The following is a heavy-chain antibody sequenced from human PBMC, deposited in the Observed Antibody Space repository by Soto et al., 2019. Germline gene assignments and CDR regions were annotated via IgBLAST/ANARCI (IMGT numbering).Heavy chain of an antibody. CDR2: ISYDGSTK. D-gene: IGHD6-6*01. J-gene: IGHJ6*02. CDR1: GFTFSSFG. CDR3: ARSTSYTINYYYGMDV. Sequence: LRLSFAASGFTFSSFGMHWVRQAPGKGLEWVAVISYDGSTKLYTDSVKGRFTIARDNSKNILYLQMNSLTIEDTAVFNCARSTSYTINYYYGMDVWGQGTRVTVSS. V-gene: IGHV3-30*03.